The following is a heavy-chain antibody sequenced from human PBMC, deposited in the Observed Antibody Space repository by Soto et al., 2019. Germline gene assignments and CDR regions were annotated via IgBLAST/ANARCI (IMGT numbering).Heavy chain of an antibody. Sequence: PSETLSLTCTVSGGSISSSSYYWGWIRQPPGKGLEWIGSIYYSGSTYYNPSLKSRVTISVDTSKNQFSLKLSSVTAADTAVYYCARRFWDSSGWYPTLSPFDPWGQGTLVTVSS. V-gene: IGHV4-39*01. CDR2: IYYSGST. CDR3: ARRFWDSSGWYPTLSPFDP. CDR1: GGSISSSSYY. J-gene: IGHJ5*02. D-gene: IGHD6-19*01.